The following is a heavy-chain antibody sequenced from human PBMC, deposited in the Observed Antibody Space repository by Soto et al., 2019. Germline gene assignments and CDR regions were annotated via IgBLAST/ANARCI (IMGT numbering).Heavy chain of an antibody. CDR1: GGTFDNYA. D-gene: IGHD5-12*01. CDR3: ARGLRGFYVDY. CDR2: IIPIFGTR. Sequence: QVHLLQSGAEVQKPGSSVRVSCRTSGGTFDNYAFSWVRQAPGQGLEWMGGIIPIFGTRNLAQRFQGRVTMTADESTNTAYMELSSLRSEDTAVYYCARGLRGFYVDYWGQGTLVTVSS. V-gene: IGHV1-69*01. J-gene: IGHJ4*02.